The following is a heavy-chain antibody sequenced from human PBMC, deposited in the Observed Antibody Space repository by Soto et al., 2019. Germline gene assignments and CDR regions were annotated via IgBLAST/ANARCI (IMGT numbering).Heavy chain of an antibody. CDR3: ARGSYYYFWIGTEYGMDV. CDR1: GFTFSNYA. J-gene: IGHJ6*02. V-gene: IGHV3-30-3*01. D-gene: IGHD3-3*01. CDR2: ISYDGSNK. Sequence: QVQLVESGGGVVQPGRSLRLSCAASGFTFSNYAMHWVRQAPGKGLEWVAVISYDGSNKYYADSVKGRFTISRDNSKNTLYLQMNSLRAEDTAVYYCARGSYYYFWIGTEYGMDVWGQGTTVTVSS.